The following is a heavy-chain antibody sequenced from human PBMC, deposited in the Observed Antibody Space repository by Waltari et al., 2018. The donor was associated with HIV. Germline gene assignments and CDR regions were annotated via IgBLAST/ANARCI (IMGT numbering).Heavy chain of an antibody. V-gene: IGHV3-53*01. CDR1: EFRLSSNS. CDR2: IYSGGST. D-gene: IGHD1-26*01. Sequence: VQMVESGGGLIQPGWSLSLSCAASEFRLSSNSMNWVRQAPGKGLEWVSIIYSGGSTYYADSVKGRFTISRDNSKNTLYLQMKRLRAEDTAVYYCARVAPDGVGATGPFENWGQGTLVTVSS. CDR3: ARVAPDGVGATGPFEN. J-gene: IGHJ4*02.